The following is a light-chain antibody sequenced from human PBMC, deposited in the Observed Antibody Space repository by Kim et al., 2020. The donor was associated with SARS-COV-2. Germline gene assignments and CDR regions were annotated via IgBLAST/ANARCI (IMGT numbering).Light chain of an antibody. CDR2: DAS. Sequence: EIVLTQSPATLSLSPGERATLSCRASQSIGYFLAWFQQKPGQAPRLLIYDASNRVTGIPARFSGSGSGTDFTLTISSLEPEDFALYYCQQRTNRLPYTFGQGTKVEI. CDR3: QQRTNRLPYT. CDR1: QSIGYF. V-gene: IGKV3-11*01. J-gene: IGKJ2*01.